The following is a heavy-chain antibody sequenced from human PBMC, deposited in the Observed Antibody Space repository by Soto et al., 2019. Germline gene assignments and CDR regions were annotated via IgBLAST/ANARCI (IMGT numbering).Heavy chain of an antibody. D-gene: IGHD5-12*01. V-gene: IGHV4-59*01. Sequence: SETLSLTCSGSGDSISSYYWSWIRQPPGKGLEWIGYIYYSGSTNYNPSFKSRVTISVDTPKNQFSLKLTSVTAADTAVYYCARGVATIGPWGQGTLVTVSS. CDR3: ARGVATIGP. CDR1: GDSISSYY. J-gene: IGHJ5*02. CDR2: IYYSGST.